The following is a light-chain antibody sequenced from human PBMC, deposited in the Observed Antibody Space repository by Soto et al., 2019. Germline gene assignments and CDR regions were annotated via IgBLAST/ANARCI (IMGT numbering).Light chain of an antibody. J-gene: IGLJ1*01. CDR1: SSDVGAYNF. Sequence: QSVLTQPASVSGSPGQSITISCTGSSSDVGAYNFVSWYQHHPGRAPKLILYEVTTRPSGVSSRFSGSKSGNTASLTISGLQADDEATYYCSSYTSTNTPYVFGTGTSHRP. V-gene: IGLV2-14*01. CDR2: EVT. CDR3: SSYTSTNTPYV.